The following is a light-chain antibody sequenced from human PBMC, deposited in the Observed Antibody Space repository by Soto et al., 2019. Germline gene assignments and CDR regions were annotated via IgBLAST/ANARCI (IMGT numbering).Light chain of an antibody. V-gene: IGKV3-15*01. J-gene: IGKJ4*01. CDR2: GAS. CDR3: QQYNNWPVT. Sequence: EIVMPQSPATLSVSPGERATLSCRASQSVSSNLAWYQQKPGQAPRLLIYGASTRATGIPARFSGSGSGTECTLTISSLQSEDFAVYYCQQYNNWPVTFGGGTKVEIK. CDR1: QSVSSN.